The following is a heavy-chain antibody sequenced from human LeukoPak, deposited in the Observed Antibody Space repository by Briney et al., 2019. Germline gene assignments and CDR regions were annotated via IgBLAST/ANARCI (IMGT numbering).Heavy chain of an antibody. D-gene: IGHD5-18*01. Sequence: ASVKVSCKASGYTFTGYYMHWVRQAPGQGLEWMGWINPNSGCTNYAQKFQGRVTMTRDTSISTAYMELSRLRSDDTAVYYCARVDLQLWSYYYYMDVWGKGTTVTVSS. CDR1: GYTFTGYY. V-gene: IGHV1-2*02. CDR2: INPNSGCT. J-gene: IGHJ6*03. CDR3: ARVDLQLWSYYYYMDV.